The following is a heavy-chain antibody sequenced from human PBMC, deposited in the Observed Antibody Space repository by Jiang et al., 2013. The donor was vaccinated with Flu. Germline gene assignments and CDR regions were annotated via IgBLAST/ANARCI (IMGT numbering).Heavy chain of an antibody. CDR2: ISAYNGNT. CDR3: ARVTRDCSSTSCYKGNAFDI. D-gene: IGHD2-2*02. J-gene: IGHJ3*02. V-gene: IGHV1-18*04. CDR1: GYTFTSYG. Sequence: SGAEVKKPGASVKVSCKASGYTFTSYGISWVRQAPGQGLEWMGWISAYNGNTNYAQKLQGRVTMTTDTSTSTAYMELRSLRSDDTAVYYCARVTRDCSSTSCYKGNAFDIWGQGTMVTVSS.